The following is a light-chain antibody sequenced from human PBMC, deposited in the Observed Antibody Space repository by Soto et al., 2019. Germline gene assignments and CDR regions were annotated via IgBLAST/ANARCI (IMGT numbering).Light chain of an antibody. CDR1: QIVGTS. J-gene: IGKJ3*01. CDR2: GAS. CDR3: QQYNHWPPFL. Sequence: EMVLTQSPATLSVPQGKRATLSCRASQIVGTSIAWYQQQPGQAPRLLIFGASTRATGVPARFSGSGSGTEFTLTITSLQSEDFAVYYCQQYNHWPPFLFGPGTKVDI. V-gene: IGKV3-15*01.